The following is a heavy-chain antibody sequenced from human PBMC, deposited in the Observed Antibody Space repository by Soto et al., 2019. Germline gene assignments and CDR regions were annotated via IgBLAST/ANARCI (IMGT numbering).Heavy chain of an antibody. D-gene: IGHD3-22*01. J-gene: IGHJ4*02. CDR1: GYTLTELS. CDR3: ATEGYDSSGYYLLFDY. V-gene: IGHV1-24*01. Sequence: ASVKVSCKVSGYTLTELSMHWVRQAPGKGLEWVGGFDPEDGETIYAQKFQGRVTMTEDTSTDTAYMELSSLRSEDTAVYYCATEGYDSSGYYLLFDYWGQGTLVTVSS. CDR2: FDPEDGET.